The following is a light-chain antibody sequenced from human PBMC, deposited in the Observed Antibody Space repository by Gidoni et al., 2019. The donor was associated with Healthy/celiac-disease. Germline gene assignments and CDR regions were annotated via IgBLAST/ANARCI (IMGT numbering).Light chain of an antibody. CDR1: QSVSSY. CDR2: DAS. Sequence: EIVLTPSPATLSLSPGERPTLSCRASQSVSSYLAWYPQKPRPAPRLLIYDASNRATRIPARFRGSGSGTDFTLTISILEPEDFAVYCCQQRSNWPRLTFXGXTKVXIK. CDR3: QQRSNWPRLT. V-gene: IGKV3-11*01. J-gene: IGKJ4*01.